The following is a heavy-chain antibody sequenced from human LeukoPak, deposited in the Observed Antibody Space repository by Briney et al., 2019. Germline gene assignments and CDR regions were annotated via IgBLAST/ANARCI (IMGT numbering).Heavy chain of an antibody. V-gene: IGHV4-61*02. CDR1: GGSISRGRYY. CDR2: IYTSGST. J-gene: IGHJ4*02. D-gene: IGHD2/OR15-2a*01. CDR3: ARGVPFQGRGVFDY. Sequence: SETLSLTCTVSGGSISRGRYYWSWIRQPAGKRLEWIGRIYTSGSTNYNPSLKSRVTMSVDTSKNQFSLKLSSVTAADTAVYYCARGVPFQGRGVFDYWGQGTLVTVSS.